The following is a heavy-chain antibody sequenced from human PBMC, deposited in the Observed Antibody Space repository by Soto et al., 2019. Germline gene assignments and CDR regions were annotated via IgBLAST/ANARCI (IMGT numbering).Heavy chain of an antibody. D-gene: IGHD3-10*01. CDR1: GDTFNFYS. J-gene: IGHJ4*02. CDR3: ASSYGSGYRAFDY. CDR2: VNPILSMS. Sequence: QVQLVQSGAEVKRPGSSVKVSCKASGDTFNFYSINWVRQAPGVGLEWVGRVNPILSMSNYAQRFQGRVTMTADKSTSTAYMERSSLRSEDTAIYYCASSYGSGYRAFDYWGQGALVTVSS. V-gene: IGHV1-69*02.